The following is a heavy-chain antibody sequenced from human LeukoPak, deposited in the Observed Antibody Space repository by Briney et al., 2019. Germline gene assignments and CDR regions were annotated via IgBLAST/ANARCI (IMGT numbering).Heavy chain of an antibody. Sequence: GGSLRLSCAASGFTFSSYSMNWVRQAPGKGLEWVSSITSSSSYIYYADSVKGRFTISRDNAKNSLYLQMNSLRAEDTAVYYCAREHQWLVLYYYGMDVWGQGTTVTVSS. CDR1: GFTFSSYS. J-gene: IGHJ6*02. CDR3: AREHQWLVLYYYGMDV. D-gene: IGHD6-19*01. V-gene: IGHV3-21*01. CDR2: ITSSSSYI.